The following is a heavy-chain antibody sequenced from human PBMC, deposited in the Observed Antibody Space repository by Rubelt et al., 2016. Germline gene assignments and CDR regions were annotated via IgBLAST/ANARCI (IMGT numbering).Heavy chain of an antibody. J-gene: IGHJ4*02. CDR3: TTQNDYGDY. Sequence: RQAPGKGLEWVGRIKSKTDGGTTDYAAPVKGRFTISRDDSKNTQYLQMNSLKTEDTAVYYCTTQNDYGDYWGQGTLVTVSS. CDR2: IKSKTDGGTT. V-gene: IGHV3-15*01.